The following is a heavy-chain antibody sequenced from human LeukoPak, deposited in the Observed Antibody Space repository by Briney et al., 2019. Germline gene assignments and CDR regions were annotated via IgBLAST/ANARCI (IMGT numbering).Heavy chain of an antibody. V-gene: IGHV3-11*01. CDR1: GFNFSDNY. Sequence: GGSLRLPCAASGFNFSDNYMTWIRQAPGKGLEWVAYISNGDNAANYADSVKGRFTISRDNAENSLFLQMNSLRADDTAIYYCARPRRYSGYDVPWWYFDLWGRGTLVIVSS. CDR2: ISNGDNAA. CDR3: ARPRRYSGYDVPWWYFDL. J-gene: IGHJ2*01. D-gene: IGHD5-12*01.